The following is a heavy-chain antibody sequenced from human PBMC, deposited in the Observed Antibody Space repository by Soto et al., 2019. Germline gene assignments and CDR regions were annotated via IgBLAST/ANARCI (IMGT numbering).Heavy chain of an antibody. V-gene: IGHV4-59*01. CDR3: ARQQWLVLNAFDI. D-gene: IGHD6-19*01. CDR2: IHYSGST. CDR1: GVSFSSYY. Sequence: PSETLSLTCTVSGVSFSSYYWSWIRQPPGKGLEWIGYIHYSGSTNYNPSLKSRVTISVDTSKNQFSLKLSSVTAADTAVYYCARQQWLVLNAFDIWGQGTMVTVSS. J-gene: IGHJ3*02.